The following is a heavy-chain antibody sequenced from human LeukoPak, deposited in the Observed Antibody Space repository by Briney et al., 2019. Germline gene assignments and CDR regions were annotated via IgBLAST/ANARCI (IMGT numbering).Heavy chain of an antibody. Sequence: SETLSLTCTVSGGSISSYYWGWIRQPAGKGLEWIGRTYTSGSTNYNPSLKSRVTMSVDTSKNQFSLKLSSVTAADTAMYYCARGKNWNNYYFDYWGQGTLVTVSS. CDR2: TYTSGST. CDR3: ARGKNWNNYYFDY. CDR1: GGSISSYY. J-gene: IGHJ4*02. V-gene: IGHV4-4*07. D-gene: IGHD1/OR15-1a*01.